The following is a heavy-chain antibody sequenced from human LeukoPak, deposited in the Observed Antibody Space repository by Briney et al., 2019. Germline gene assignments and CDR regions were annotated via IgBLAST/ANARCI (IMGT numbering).Heavy chain of an antibody. CDR3: ATWRGYCSGGSCYSVSGAGNFDY. D-gene: IGHD2-15*01. CDR1: GGSISSYY. Sequence: SETLSLTCTVSGGSISSYYWSWIRQPPGKGLEWIGYIYYSGSTNYNPSLKSRVTISVDTSKNQFSLKLSSVTAADTAVYYCATWRGYCSGGSCYSVSGAGNFDYWGQGTLVTVSS. CDR2: IYYSGST. J-gene: IGHJ4*02. V-gene: IGHV4-59*01.